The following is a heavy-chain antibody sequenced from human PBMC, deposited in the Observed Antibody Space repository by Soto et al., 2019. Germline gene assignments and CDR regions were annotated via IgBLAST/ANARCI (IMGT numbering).Heavy chain of an antibody. J-gene: IGHJ4*02. CDR2: IIPVLGVA. D-gene: IGHD6-13*01. V-gene: IGHV1-69*02. Sequence: GASVKVSCKASGGTLNSYTINWVRQALGHGPEWLGRIIPVLGVANYAQTFQGRVTITADKSTSTVYMDLTSLRSEDTAVYYCARSSVAAAGTLGNWGPGTLVTVSS. CDR3: ARSSVAAAGTLGN. CDR1: GGTLNSYT.